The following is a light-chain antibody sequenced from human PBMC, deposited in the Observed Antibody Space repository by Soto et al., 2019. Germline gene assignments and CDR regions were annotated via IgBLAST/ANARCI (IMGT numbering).Light chain of an antibody. V-gene: IGKV2-30*01. CDR1: QGLVLSDGNTY. CDR3: MQSAPWPWT. CDR2: TIS. Sequence: DVVMTQSPLSLPVPLGQPASISCRSSQGLVLSDGNTYLSWFHQRPGQSPRRLIYTISDRASGVPGRFSGSGSGTDFTLKISGLEAEDVGVYYCMQSAPWPWTFGPGTKVEV. J-gene: IGKJ1*01.